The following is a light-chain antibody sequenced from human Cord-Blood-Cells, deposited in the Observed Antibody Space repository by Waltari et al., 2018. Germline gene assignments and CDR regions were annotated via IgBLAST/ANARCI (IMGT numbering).Light chain of an antibody. V-gene: IGLV2-23*02. J-gene: IGLJ2*01. CDR1: SSDVGSYNL. CDR2: EVS. CDR3: CSYAGSSTFV. Sequence: QSALTQPASVSGSPGQSITISCTGTSSDVGSYNLVSWYQQHPGKAPKLMIYEVSKRPSGVSKRFSGSKSGNTASLTISVLQAEDEADYYCCSYAGSSTFVFGGGTKLTGL.